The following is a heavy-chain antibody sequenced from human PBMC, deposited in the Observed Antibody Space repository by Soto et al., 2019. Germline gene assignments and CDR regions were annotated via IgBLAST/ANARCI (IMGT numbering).Heavy chain of an antibody. D-gene: IGHD2-2*01. CDR2: ISGSGGST. Sequence: PGGSLRLSCAASGFTFSSYAMRWVRQAPGKGLEWVSAISGSGGSTYYADSVKGRFTISRDNSKNTLYLQMNSLRAEDTAVYYCAKDVIVVVPAAKGSPDAFDIWGQGTMVTVSS. CDR1: GFTFSSYA. CDR3: AKDVIVVVPAAKGSPDAFDI. V-gene: IGHV3-23*01. J-gene: IGHJ3*02.